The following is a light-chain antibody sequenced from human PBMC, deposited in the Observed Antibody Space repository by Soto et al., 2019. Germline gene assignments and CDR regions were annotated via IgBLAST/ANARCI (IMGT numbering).Light chain of an antibody. CDR1: QSVSRN. CDR3: HQYNNWPPWT. J-gene: IGKJ1*01. V-gene: IGKV3-15*01. CDR2: GAS. Sequence: EIMMAQSPNTLSVSPREKTTLSCRARQSVSRNLAWYQQKPGQPPRLLIYGASTRATGIPARFSGSGSGTEFTLTISSLQSEDFAVYYCHQYNNWPPWTFGQGTKVDI.